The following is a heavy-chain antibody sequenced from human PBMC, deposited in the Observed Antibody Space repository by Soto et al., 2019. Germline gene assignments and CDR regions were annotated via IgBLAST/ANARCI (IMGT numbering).Heavy chain of an antibody. CDR1: GGFISSGYYY. D-gene: IGHD3-9*01. Sequence: QVQLQESGPGLVKPSQTLSLTCSVSGGFISSGYYYWSWIRQPPGKGLEWIGNIYYSGNTYYNPSLKNRVTISVDTSKNQLSLNLTSVTAADTAVYYCAKTPFSLTLGTVLHYFDSWGQGTLVTVSS. CDR3: AKTPFSLTLGTVLHYFDS. J-gene: IGHJ4*02. CDR2: IYYSGNT. V-gene: IGHV4-30-4*01.